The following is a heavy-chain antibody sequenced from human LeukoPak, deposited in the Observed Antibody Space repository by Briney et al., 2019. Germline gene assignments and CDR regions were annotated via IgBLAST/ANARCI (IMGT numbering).Heavy chain of an antibody. CDR2: IVVGSGNT. J-gene: IGHJ4*02. D-gene: IGHD2-15*01. V-gene: IGHV1-58*01. Sequence: ASVKASCKASGFTFTSSAVQWVRQARGQRLEWIGWIVVGSGNTNYAQKSQERVTSTRDMSTSTAYMELSSLRPEDTAVYYCAADLGGQGFDYWGQGTLVTVSS. CDR3: AADLGGQGFDY. CDR1: GFTFTSSA.